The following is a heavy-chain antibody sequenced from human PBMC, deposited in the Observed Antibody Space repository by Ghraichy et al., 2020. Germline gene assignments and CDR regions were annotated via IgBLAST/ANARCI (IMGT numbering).Heavy chain of an antibody. D-gene: IGHD3-16*02. Sequence: GGSLRLSCAASGFTFSTYAMHWVRQAPGKGLEYVAAITYNGVTTYYANSVKGRFTISRDNPKNTRYIPMGSLRAEDMAVYYCARALTYSYYMDVWGKGTKVTVSS. J-gene: IGHJ6*03. V-gene: IGHV3-64*01. CDR2: ITYNGVTT. CDR3: ARALTYSYYMDV. CDR1: GFTFSTYA.